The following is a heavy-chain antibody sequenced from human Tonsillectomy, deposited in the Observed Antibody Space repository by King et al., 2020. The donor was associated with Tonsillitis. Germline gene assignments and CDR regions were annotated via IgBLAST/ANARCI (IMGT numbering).Heavy chain of an antibody. V-gene: IGHV3-48*01. CDR3: AREPLLMGATDDAFDI. D-gene: IGHD1-26*01. J-gene: IGHJ3*02. CDR1: GFTFSSYS. Sequence: VQLVESGGGLVQPGGSLRLSCAASGFTFSSYSMNWVRQAPGKGLECVSYISPTSTTYYADSVKGRFTISRDNAKNSLYLQMNSLRAEDMAVYYCAREPLLMGATDDAFDIWGQGTMVTVSS. CDR2: ISPTSTT.